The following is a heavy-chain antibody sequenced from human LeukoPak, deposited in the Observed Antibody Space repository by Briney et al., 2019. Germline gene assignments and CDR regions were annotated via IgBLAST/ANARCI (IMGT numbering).Heavy chain of an antibody. V-gene: IGHV3-23*01. CDR1: GFTFSDYA. D-gene: IGHD4-17*01. J-gene: IGHJ4*02. CDR3: AKDSSGDFSLGPED. CDR2: VSGSGDRT. Sequence: GGSRRLSCAASGFTFSDYAMNWVRQAQGKGLEWVSAVSGSGDRTYYADSVKCPFTISRDNSKNTLYLRMSRLRADDTAVYYCAKDSSGDFSLGPEDWGQGTLVTVSS.